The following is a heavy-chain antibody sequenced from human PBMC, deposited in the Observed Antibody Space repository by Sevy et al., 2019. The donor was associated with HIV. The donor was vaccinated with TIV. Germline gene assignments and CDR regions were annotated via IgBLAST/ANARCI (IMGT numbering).Heavy chain of an antibody. D-gene: IGHD6-13*01. J-gene: IGHJ6*02. CDR3: AREPGIEDYYYGMDV. CDR2: IYSGGST. Sequence: GGSLRLSCAASGFTVSSNYMSWVRHAPGKGLEWVSVIYSGGSTYYADSVKGRFTISRDNSKNTLYLQMNSLRAEDTAVYYCAREPGIEDYYYGMDVWGQGTTVTVSS. CDR1: GFTVSSNY. V-gene: IGHV3-53*01.